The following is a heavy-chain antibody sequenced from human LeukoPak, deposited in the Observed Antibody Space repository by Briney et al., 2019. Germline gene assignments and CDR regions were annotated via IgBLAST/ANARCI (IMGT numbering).Heavy chain of an antibody. CDR1: GVSISSRSYY. CDR3: ARERVGTLWSPLDY. CDR2: THASGSI. Sequence: PSETLSLTCSVSGVSISSRSYYWSWIRQPAGKRLEWLARTHASGSIHYNPSLKSRVTISVDTSKNQFSLKLSSVTAADTAVYYCARERVGTLWSPLDYWGQGTLVTVSS. D-gene: IGHD1-26*01. V-gene: IGHV4-61*02. J-gene: IGHJ4*02.